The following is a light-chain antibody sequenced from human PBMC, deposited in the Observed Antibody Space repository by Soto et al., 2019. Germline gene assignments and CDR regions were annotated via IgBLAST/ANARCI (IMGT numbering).Light chain of an antibody. CDR2: DVS. Sequence: QSALTQPRSVSGSPGQSVTISCTGTSSDVGGYNYVSWYQQHPGKAPKLMIYDVSKGPSGVPDRFSGSKSGNTASLTISGLQAEDEADYYCCSYAGSYTYVFGTGTKGTVL. V-gene: IGLV2-11*01. CDR3: CSYAGSYTYV. CDR1: SSDVGGYNY. J-gene: IGLJ1*01.